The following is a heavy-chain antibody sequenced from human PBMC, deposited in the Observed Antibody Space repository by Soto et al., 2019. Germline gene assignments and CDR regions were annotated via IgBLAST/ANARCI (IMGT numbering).Heavy chain of an antibody. D-gene: IGHD6-19*01. V-gene: IGHV3-30*18. CDR3: AKASYSSGWYGVSEYFQR. CDR1: GFTFSSYG. CDR2: ISYDGSNK. J-gene: IGHJ1*01. Sequence: GGSLRLSCAASGFTFSSYGMHWVRQAPGKGLEWVAVISYDGSNKYYADSVKGRFTISRDNSKNTLYLQMNSLRAEDTAVYYCAKASYSSGWYGVSEYFQRWGQGTLVTVSS.